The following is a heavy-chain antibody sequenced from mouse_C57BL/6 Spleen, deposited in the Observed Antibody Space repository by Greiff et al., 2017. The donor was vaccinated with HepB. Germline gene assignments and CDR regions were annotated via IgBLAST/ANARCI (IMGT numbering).Heavy chain of an antibody. CDR2: INPSTGGT. V-gene: IGHV1-42*01. CDR1: GYSFTGYY. Sequence: EVKLQESGPELVKPGASVKISCKASGYSFTGYYMNWVKQSPEKSLEWIGEINPSTGGTTYNQKFKAKATLTVDKSSSTAYMQLKSLTSEDSAVYYCARWNWAYAMDYWGQGTSVTVSS. J-gene: IGHJ4*01. D-gene: IGHD4-1*01. CDR3: ARWNWAYAMDY.